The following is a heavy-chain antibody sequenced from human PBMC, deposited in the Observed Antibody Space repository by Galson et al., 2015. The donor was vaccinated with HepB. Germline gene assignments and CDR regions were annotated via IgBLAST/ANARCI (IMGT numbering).Heavy chain of an antibody. CDR3: ARLGPTKGIDY. V-gene: IGHV5-51*01. CDR2: IYPGDSDT. Sequence: QSGAEVKKPGESLKISCKGSGSNFTNYWIGWVRQMPGRGLEWMGIIYPGDSDTRYSPSFQGQVTISADKSITTAYLQWSSLKASDTAMYYCARLGPTKGIDYWGQGTLVTVSS. CDR1: GSNFTNYW. D-gene: IGHD1-26*01. J-gene: IGHJ4*02.